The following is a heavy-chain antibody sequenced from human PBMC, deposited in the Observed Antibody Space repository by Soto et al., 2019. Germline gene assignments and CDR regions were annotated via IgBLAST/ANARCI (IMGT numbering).Heavy chain of an antibody. CDR1: GGSISSGGYY. CDR3: ARATNDYSNYGHFQH. J-gene: IGHJ1*01. V-gene: IGHV4-31*03. Sequence: QVQLQESGPGLVKPSQTLSLTCTVSGGSISSGGYYWSWISQHPGKGLEWIGYIYYSGSTYYNPSLKSRVTISVDTSKNQFSLKLSSVTAADTAVYYCARATNDYSNYGHFQHWGQGTLVTVSS. CDR2: IYYSGST. D-gene: IGHD4-4*01.